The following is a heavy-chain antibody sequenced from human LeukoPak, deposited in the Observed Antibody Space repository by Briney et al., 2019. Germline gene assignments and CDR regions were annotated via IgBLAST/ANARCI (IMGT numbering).Heavy chain of an antibody. Sequence: GGSLRLSCAASGFTFSSYAMSWVRQAPGKGLEWVSAISGSGGSTYYADSVKGRFTISRDNSKNTLYVQMNSLRAEDTAVYYCAKDEKSFYYGSGSRLDYWGQGTLVTVSS. D-gene: IGHD3-10*01. CDR2: ISGSGGST. CDR3: AKDEKSFYYGSGSRLDY. CDR1: GFTFSSYA. V-gene: IGHV3-23*01. J-gene: IGHJ4*02.